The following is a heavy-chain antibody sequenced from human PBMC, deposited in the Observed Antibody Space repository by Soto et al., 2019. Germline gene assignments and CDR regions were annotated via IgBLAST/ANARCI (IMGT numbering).Heavy chain of an antibody. Sequence: GGSLRLSCAASGFTFSSYWMSWVRQAPGKGLEWVANIKQDGSEKYYVDSLKGRFTISRDNAKNSLYLQMNSLRAEDTAVYYCARVRRITMVRGVLNWFDPWGQGTLVTVSS. CDR1: GFTFSSYW. CDR2: IKQDGSEK. D-gene: IGHD3-10*01. V-gene: IGHV3-7*01. J-gene: IGHJ5*02. CDR3: ARVRRITMVRGVLNWFDP.